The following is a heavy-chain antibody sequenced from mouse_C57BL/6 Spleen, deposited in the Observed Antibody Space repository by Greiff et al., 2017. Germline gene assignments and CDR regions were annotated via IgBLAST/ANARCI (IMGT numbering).Heavy chain of an antibody. CDR1: GYAFSSSW. V-gene: IGHV1-82*01. D-gene: IGHD2-4*01. CDR2: IYPGDGDT. Sequence: QVQLQQSGPELVKPGASVKISCKASGYAFSSSWMNWVKQRPGKGLEWIGRIYPGDGDTNYNGKFKGKATLTADKSSSTAYMQLSSLTSEDSAVYFCAREAYYDYGGGYYYAMDYWGQGTSVTVSS. CDR3: AREAYYDYGGGYYYAMDY. J-gene: IGHJ4*01.